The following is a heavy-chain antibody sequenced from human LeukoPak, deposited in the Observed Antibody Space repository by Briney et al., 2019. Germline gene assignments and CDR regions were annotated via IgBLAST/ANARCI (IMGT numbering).Heavy chain of an antibody. J-gene: IGHJ4*02. CDR3: ARDQGSGWSTYFDY. D-gene: IGHD6-19*01. CDR2: IIPIFGTA. V-gene: IGHV1-69*13. CDR1: GGTFSSYA. Sequence: ASVKVSCKASGGTFSSYAISWVRQAPGQGLEWMGGIIPIFGTANYAQKFQGRVTITADESTSTAYMELSSLRFEDTAVYYCARDQGSGWSTYFDYWGQGTLVTVSS.